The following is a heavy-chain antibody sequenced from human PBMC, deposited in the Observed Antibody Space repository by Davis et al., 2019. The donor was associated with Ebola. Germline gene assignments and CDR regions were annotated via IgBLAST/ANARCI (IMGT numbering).Heavy chain of an antibody. Sequence: GESLKISCAASGFTFSSYAMSWVRQAPGKGLEWVGRIKSEDVGATTHYAAPVRGRFTVSRDDSKNTLDLQMNSLRPEDTAFYYCTTPLSGTYPWDSWGQGTLVTVSS. D-gene: IGHD1-26*01. CDR1: GFTFSSYA. J-gene: IGHJ4*02. CDR2: IKSEDVGATT. CDR3: TTPLSGTYPWDS. V-gene: IGHV3-15*01.